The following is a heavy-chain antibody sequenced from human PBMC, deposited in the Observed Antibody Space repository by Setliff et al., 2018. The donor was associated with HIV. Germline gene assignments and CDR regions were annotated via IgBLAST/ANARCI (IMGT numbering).Heavy chain of an antibody. CDR3: ARGHSGNDY. J-gene: IGHJ4*02. Sequence: GASVKVSCKVSGYTLTELSMHWVRQAPGKGLEWMGGFDPEDVETIYAQKVQGRVTMTRNTSISTAYMELSSLRSEDTAIYYCARGHSGNDYWGQGTLVTAPQ. CDR2: FDPEDVET. CDR1: GYTLTELS. D-gene: IGHD1-1*01. V-gene: IGHV1-24*01.